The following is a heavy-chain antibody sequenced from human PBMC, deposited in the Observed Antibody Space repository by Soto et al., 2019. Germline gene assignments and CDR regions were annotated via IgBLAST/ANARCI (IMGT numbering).Heavy chain of an antibody. J-gene: IGHJ4*02. Sequence: PGGSLRLSCAASGFPFKNYAMSWVRQAPGKGLEWVSSISNSGGSTYYADYVQGRLTISRYNSKNTLSLQMKSLRAEDTAIYHCANHRGYLVTQYFFDYWGQGTLVTVSS. CDR1: GFPFKNYA. CDR2: ISNSGGST. CDR3: ANHRGYLVTQYFFDY. D-gene: IGHD2-21*02. V-gene: IGHV3-23*01.